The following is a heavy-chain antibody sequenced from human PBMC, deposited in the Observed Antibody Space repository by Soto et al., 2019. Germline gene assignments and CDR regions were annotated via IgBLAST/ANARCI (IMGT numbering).Heavy chain of an antibody. J-gene: IGHJ3*02. CDR3: ARARSQTGYRDAFDI. D-gene: IGHD3-9*01. CDR1: GGTFSSYA. Sequence: QVQLVQSGAEVKKPGSSVKVSCKASGGTFSSYAISWVRQAPGQGLEWMGGIIPIFGTANYAQKFQGRVTITAAESTSTAYTELRSLRSEDTAVDYGARARSQTGYRDAFDIWGQGTMVTVSS. V-gene: IGHV1-69*01. CDR2: IIPIFGTA.